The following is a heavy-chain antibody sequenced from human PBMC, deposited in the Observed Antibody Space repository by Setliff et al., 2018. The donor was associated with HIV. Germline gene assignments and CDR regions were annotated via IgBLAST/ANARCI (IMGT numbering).Heavy chain of an antibody. CDR2: IFHSGTT. V-gene: IGHV4-38-2*02. CDR3: ARLIHTGLLYLDY. Sequence: SETLSLTCTVSQFSIRSGYYWSWIRQPPGKGLEWIASIFHSGTTYYNSALERRVTISLDTAKDQVSLKLRSVTAADTALYYCARLIHTGLLYLDYWGLGMLVTVSS. J-gene: IGHJ4*02. D-gene: IGHD2-8*02. CDR1: QFSIRSGYY.